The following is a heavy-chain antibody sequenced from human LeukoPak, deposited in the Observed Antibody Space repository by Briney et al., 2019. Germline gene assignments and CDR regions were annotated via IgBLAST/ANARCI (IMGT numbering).Heavy chain of an antibody. CDR1: GFTFSSYA. CDR3: ARSGWYSYWYFDL. D-gene: IGHD6-19*01. CDR2: ISYDGSNK. Sequence: GRSLRLSCAASGFTFSSYAMHWVRQAPGKGLEWVAVISYDGSNKYYADSAKGRFTISRDNSKNTLYLQMNSLRAEDTAVYYCARSGWYSYWYFDLWGRGTLVTVSS. J-gene: IGHJ2*01. V-gene: IGHV3-30*04.